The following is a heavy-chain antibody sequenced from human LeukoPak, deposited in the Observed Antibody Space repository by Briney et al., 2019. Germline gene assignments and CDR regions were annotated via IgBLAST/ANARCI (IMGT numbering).Heavy chain of an antibody. CDR1: GFTLSSYA. V-gene: IGHV3-23*01. CDR2: TSSSDAGT. D-gene: IGHD3-16*01. Sequence: GGSLRLSCAASGFTLSSYAMSWVRQAPGKGLEWVSATSSSDAGTYYAASVRGRFTVSRDNSKNTLYLQMNSLRAEDTAVYYCARGGVWAAFDIWGQGTMVTVSS. CDR3: ARGGVWAAFDI. J-gene: IGHJ3*02.